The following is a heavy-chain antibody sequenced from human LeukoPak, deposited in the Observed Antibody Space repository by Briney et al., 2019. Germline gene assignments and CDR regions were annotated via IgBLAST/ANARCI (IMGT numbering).Heavy chain of an antibody. CDR1: GFIFSSYV. V-gene: IGHV3-23*01. D-gene: IGHD1/OR15-1a*01. CDR3: AKVDITGTIPRAFDI. CDR2: ISGSGVTP. J-gene: IGHJ3*02. Sequence: GGSLRLSCAASGFIFSSYVMSWVRQAPGKGLEWVSAISGSGVTPYYADSVKGRFTISRDNSKNTLDLHLNSLRAEDTAMFYCAKVDITGTIPRAFDIWGQGTMVTVSS.